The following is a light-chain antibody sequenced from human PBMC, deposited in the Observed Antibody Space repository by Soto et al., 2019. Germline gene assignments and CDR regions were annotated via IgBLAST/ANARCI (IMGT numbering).Light chain of an antibody. CDR1: QSVSNH. J-gene: IGKJ1*01. V-gene: IGKV3-15*01. CDR2: GAS. Sequence: IVLTQSPATLSVSPGERGTLSCRASQSVSNHLAWYQQRPGQAPRLLIYGASTRATGIPDRFSGSGFGTEFTLTISSLQSEDFEVYYCQHYINWPRTFGQGTKVEIK. CDR3: QHYINWPRT.